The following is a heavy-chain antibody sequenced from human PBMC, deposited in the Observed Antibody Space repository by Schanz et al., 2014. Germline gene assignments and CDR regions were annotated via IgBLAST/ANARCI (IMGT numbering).Heavy chain of an antibody. CDR2: IYSRGSS. Sequence: QVQLQESGPGLVKPSGTLSLTCTVSGGSIRSGTYYWSWVRQPAGKGLEWIGRIYSRGSSTYNPSQRGPVPIPVAPSRNQSTLKLNSYTAADTAVYYCARGGSVATIAPYTWFDPWGQGTLGTVSS. J-gene: IGHJ5*02. D-gene: IGHD5-12*01. CDR1: GGSIRSGTYY. V-gene: IGHV4-61*02. CDR3: ARGGSVATIAPYTWFDP.